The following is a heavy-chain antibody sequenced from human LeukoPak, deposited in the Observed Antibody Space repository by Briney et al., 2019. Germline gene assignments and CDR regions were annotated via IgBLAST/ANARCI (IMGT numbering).Heavy chain of an antibody. J-gene: IGHJ4*02. CDR1: GITLSNYG. Sequence: GGSLRLSCAVSGITLSNYGRSWVRQAPGKGLEWVAGISDSGGRTNYADSVKGRFTISRDNSKNTLYLQMNSLRAEDTAVYYCAKDIQDSSSWYRGEIDYWGQGTLVTVSS. V-gene: IGHV3-23*01. D-gene: IGHD6-13*01. CDR2: ISDSGGRT. CDR3: AKDIQDSSSWYRGEIDY.